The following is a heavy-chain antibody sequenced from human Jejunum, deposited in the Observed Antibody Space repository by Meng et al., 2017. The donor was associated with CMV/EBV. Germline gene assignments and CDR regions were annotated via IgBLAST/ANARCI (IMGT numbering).Heavy chain of an antibody. D-gene: IGHD3-9*01. J-gene: IGHJ4*02. CDR1: GFTVSTYG. CDR3: AKDSPILTV. Sequence: QLLESGGGLVHPGGSLRLSCTASGFTVSTYGMSWVRQAPGKGLEWVSAITDGGTGTYYADSVKGRFTISRDNSKNTLYLQMNSLRAEDTAVYYCAKDSPILTVWGQGTLVTVSS. CDR2: ITDGGTGT. V-gene: IGHV3-23*01.